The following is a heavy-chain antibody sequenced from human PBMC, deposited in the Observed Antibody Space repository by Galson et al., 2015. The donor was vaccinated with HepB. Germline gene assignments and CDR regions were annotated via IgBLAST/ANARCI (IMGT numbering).Heavy chain of an antibody. CDR3: ARDDVAYCGGDCSSFFDI. D-gene: IGHD2-21*01. J-gene: IGHJ3*02. Sequence: SLRLSCAASGFTFSSYSMNWVRQAPGKGLEWVSYISSSSSTIYYADSVKGRFTISRDNAKNSLYLQMNSLRAEDTAVYYCARDDVAYCGGDCSSFFDIWGQGTMVTVSS. CDR2: ISSSSSTI. V-gene: IGHV3-48*01. CDR1: GFTFSSYS.